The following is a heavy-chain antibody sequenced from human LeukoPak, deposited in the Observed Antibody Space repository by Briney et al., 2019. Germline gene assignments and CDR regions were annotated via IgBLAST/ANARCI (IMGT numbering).Heavy chain of an antibody. D-gene: IGHD3-3*01. CDR3: AKDLNFWSGYQTV. CDR2: IYPRDGST. CDR1: GYTFTSNY. J-gene: IGHJ4*02. Sequence: ASVKVSCKASGYTFTSNYIHWVRQAPGQGLEWMGMIYPRDGSTSCAQKFQGRVTVTRDTSTSTVHMELSGLRSEDTAVYYCAKDLNFWSGYQTVWGQGTLVTVSS. V-gene: IGHV1-46*01.